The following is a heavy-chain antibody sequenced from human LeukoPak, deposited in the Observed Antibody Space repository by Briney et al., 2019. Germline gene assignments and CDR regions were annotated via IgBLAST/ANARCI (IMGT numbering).Heavy chain of an antibody. Sequence: PGGSLRLSCAASGFTLSNYWMGWVRQAPGKGLEWVANIEKDGSQTNYVDSVKGRFIISRDNAKNSLHLQMNSLRAEDTALYHCARVEDGKSWFDPWGQGTLVTVSS. CDR1: GFTLSNYW. V-gene: IGHV3-7*03. CDR3: ARVEDGKSWFDP. CDR2: IEKDGSQT. D-gene: IGHD3-3*01. J-gene: IGHJ5*02.